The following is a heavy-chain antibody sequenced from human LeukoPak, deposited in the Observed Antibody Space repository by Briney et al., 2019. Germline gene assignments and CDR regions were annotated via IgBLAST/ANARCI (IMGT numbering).Heavy chain of an antibody. Sequence: ASVMVSCKASGYTFTGYYMHWVRQAPGQGLEWMGWINPDTGGTNYAQSFQGRVTMTRDTSISTAYMELSTLRSDDTAVYYCAREGVVKGTDVWGQGTTVTVSS. J-gene: IGHJ6*02. CDR1: GYTFTGYY. CDR3: AREGVVKGTDV. V-gene: IGHV1-2*02. CDR2: INPDTGGT.